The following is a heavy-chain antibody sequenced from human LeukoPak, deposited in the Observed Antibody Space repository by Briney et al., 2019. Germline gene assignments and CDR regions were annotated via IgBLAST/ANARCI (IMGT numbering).Heavy chain of an antibody. CDR3: ARDHRDVLLWFGESWFDP. D-gene: IGHD3-10*01. CDR2: IIPIFGTA. V-gene: IGHV1-69*06. CDR1: GGTFSSYA. Sequence: SVKVSCKASGGTFSSYAISWVRQAPGQGLEWMGGIIPIFGTANYAQKFQGRVTITADKSTSTAHMELSSLRSEDTAVYYCARDHRDVLLWFGESWFDPWGQGTLVTVSS. J-gene: IGHJ5*02.